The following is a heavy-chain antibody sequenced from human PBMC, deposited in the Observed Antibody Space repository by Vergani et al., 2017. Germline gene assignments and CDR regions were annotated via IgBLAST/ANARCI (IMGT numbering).Heavy chain of an antibody. CDR1: GGTFSSYA. CDR3: ARDKPYGSGSYYNNYYYYYMDV. J-gene: IGHJ6*03. CDR2: INTNTGNP. D-gene: IGHD3-10*01. Sequence: QVQLVQSGAEVKKPGSSVKVSCKASGGTFSSYAMNWVRQAPGQGLEWVGWINTNTGNPTYAQGFTGRFVFSLDTSVSTAYLQISSLKAEDTAVYYCARDKPYGSGSYYNNYYYYYMDVWGKGTTVTVSS. V-gene: IGHV7-4-1*02.